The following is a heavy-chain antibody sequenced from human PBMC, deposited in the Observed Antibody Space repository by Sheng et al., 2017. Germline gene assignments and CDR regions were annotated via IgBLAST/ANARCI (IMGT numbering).Heavy chain of an antibody. CDR1: GFTFSSYG. V-gene: IGHV3-33*01. J-gene: IGHJ2*01. CDR3: ARGRAKSSVVWYFDL. CDR2: IWYDGSNK. D-gene: IGHD3-22*01. Sequence: QVQLVESGGGVVQPGRSLRLSCAASGFTFSSYGMHWVRQAPGKGLEWVAVIWYDGSNKYYADSVKGRFTISRDNSKNTLYLQMNSLRAEDTAVYYCARGRAKSSVVWYFDLWGRGTLVT.